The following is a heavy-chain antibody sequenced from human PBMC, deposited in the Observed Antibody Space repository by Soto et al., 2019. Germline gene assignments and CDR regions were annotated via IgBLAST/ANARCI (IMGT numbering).Heavy chain of an antibody. Sequence: SVKVSCKAFGGTLSSYSISWVRQAPGQGLEWMGGIIPIFGTANYAQKFQGRVTITADESTSTAYMELSSLRSEDTAVYYCARAPSVAGVNDAFDIWGQGTMVTVSS. D-gene: IGHD6-19*01. J-gene: IGHJ3*02. CDR1: GGTLSSYS. CDR2: IIPIFGTA. V-gene: IGHV1-69*13. CDR3: ARAPSVAGVNDAFDI.